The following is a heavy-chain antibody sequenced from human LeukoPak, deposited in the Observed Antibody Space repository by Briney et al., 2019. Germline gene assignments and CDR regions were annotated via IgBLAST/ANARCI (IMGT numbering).Heavy chain of an antibody. J-gene: IGHJ3*02. V-gene: IGHV3-53*04. CDR1: GFTVSSNY. D-gene: IGHD3-22*01. CDR3: ARVSPYRILSSGYYYEIGAFDI. CDR2: IYSGGST. Sequence: PGGSLRLSCAASGFTVSSNYMSWVRQAPGKGLEWVSVIYSGGSTYYADSVKGRFTISRHNSKNTLYLQMNSLRAEDTAVYYCARVSPYRILSSGYYYEIGAFDIWGQGTMVTVSS.